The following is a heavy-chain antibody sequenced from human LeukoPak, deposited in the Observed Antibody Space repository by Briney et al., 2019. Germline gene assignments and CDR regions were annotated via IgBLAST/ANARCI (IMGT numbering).Heavy chain of an antibody. CDR3: ARGGEWELRPDAFDI. D-gene: IGHD1-26*01. Sequence: GGSLRLSCAASGFTFSSYSMNWVRQAPGKGLEWVSYISSSSSTIYYADSVKGRFTISRDNAKNSLYLQMNSLRAEDTAVYYCARGGEWELRPDAFDIWGQGTMVTVSS. V-gene: IGHV3-48*01. CDR2: ISSSSSTI. J-gene: IGHJ3*02. CDR1: GFTFSSYS.